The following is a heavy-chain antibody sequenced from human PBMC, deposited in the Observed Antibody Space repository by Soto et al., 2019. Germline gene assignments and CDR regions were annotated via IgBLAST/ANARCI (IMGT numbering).Heavy chain of an antibody. D-gene: IGHD2-15*01. Sequence: GGSLRLSCAASGFTFSSYSMNWVRQAPGKGLEWVSYISSSSSTIYYADSVKGRFTISRDNAKNSLYLQMNSLRAEDTAVYYCARYCSGGSCYGDFDILGQGPMVTV. CDR3: ARYCSGGSCYGDFDI. CDR1: GFTFSSYS. J-gene: IGHJ3*02. CDR2: ISSSSSTI. V-gene: IGHV3-48*01.